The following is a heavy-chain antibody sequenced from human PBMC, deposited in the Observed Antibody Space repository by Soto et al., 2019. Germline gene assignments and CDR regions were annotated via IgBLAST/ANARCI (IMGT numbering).Heavy chain of an antibody. CDR2: ISAYNGNT. CDR3: ARDPARTSGYNYGYVGWFDP. D-gene: IGHD5-18*01. V-gene: IGHV1-18*01. CDR1: GYTFTSYG. J-gene: IGHJ5*02. Sequence: ASVKVSCKASGYTFTSYGISWVRQAPGQGLEWMGWISAYNGNTNYAQKLQGRVTMTTDTSTSTAYMELRSLRSDDTAVYYCARDPARTSGYNYGYVGWFDPWGQGTLVTVSS.